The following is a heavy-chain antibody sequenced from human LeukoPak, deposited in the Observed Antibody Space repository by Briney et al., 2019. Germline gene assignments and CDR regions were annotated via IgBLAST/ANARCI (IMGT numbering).Heavy chain of an antibody. CDR3: ARRPFGADY. V-gene: IGHV3-7*01. D-gene: IGHD3-10*01. J-gene: IGHJ4*02. CDR1: GLTFSNYW. Sequence: GGSLRLSCAASGLTFSNYWMGWVRQPPGKGLQWVANIKDDGTEKYYVDSVKGRFTISRDNAKNSVYLQMNSLRVEDTAVYYCARRPFGADYWGQGTLVTVSS. CDR2: IKDDGTEK.